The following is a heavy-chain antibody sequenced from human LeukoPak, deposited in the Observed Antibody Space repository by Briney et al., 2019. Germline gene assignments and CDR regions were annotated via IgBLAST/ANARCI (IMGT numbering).Heavy chain of an antibody. J-gene: IGHJ6*03. CDR2: ISGCGGST. V-gene: IGHV3-23*01. CDR1: GFTFSSYA. D-gene: IGHD6-6*01. CDR3: AKEIAARFNYYYYMDV. Sequence: GGSLRLSCAASGFTFSSYAMSWVRQAPGKGLEWVSAISGCGGSTYYADSVKGRFTISRDNSKNTLYLQMNSLRAEDTAVYYCAKEIAARFNYYYYMDVWGKGTTVTVSS.